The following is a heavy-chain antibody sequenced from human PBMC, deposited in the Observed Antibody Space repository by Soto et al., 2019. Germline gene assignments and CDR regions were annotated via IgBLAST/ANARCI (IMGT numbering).Heavy chain of an antibody. D-gene: IGHD3-22*01. CDR3: AKDYCDHLGYYYYYMDV. J-gene: IGHJ6*03. V-gene: IGHV4-59*01. CDR2: IYYSGST. Sequence: SETLSLTCTVSGGSISSYYWSWIRQPPWKGLEWIGYIYYSGSTNYNPSLKSRVTISVDTSKNQFSLQLSSVTAADTAVYYCAKDYCDHLGYYYYYMDVWGKGTTVTVSS. CDR1: GGSISSYY.